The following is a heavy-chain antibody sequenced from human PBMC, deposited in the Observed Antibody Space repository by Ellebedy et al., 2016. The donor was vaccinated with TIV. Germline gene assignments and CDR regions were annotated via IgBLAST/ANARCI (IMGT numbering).Heavy chain of an antibody. J-gene: IGHJ6*02. V-gene: IGHV1-69*13. CDR3: ARLGGGGHNLGYYYRALDV. Sequence: ASVKVSCXASGGTFISYSIAWVRQAPGQGLEWMGGIIPINGTTNYAQKFRGRVTITADESTNAYMELSSLTSEDSAVYYCARLGGGGHNLGYYYRALDVWGQGTTVIVSS. CDR2: IIPINGTT. CDR1: GGTFISYS. D-gene: IGHD5-24*01.